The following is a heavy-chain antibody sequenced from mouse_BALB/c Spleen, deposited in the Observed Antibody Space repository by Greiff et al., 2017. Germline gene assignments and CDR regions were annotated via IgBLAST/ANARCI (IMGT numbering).Heavy chain of an antibody. V-gene: IGHV5-9-4*01. CDR2: ISSGGSYT. CDR3: ARAYDYVYAMDY. CDR1: GFTFSSYA. J-gene: IGHJ4*01. D-gene: IGHD2-4*01. Sequence: EVMLVESGGGLVKPGGSLKLSCAASGFTFSSYAMSWVRQSPEKRLEWVAEISSGGSYTYYPDTVTGRFTISRDNAKNTLYLEMSSLRSEDTAMYYCARAYDYVYAMDYWGQGTSVTVSS.